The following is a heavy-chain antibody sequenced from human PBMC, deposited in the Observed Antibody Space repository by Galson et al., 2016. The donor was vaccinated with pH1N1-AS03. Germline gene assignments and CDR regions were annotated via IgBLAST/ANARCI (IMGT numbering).Heavy chain of an antibody. V-gene: IGHV3-30*18. Sequence: SLRLSCAASGFTISNFGMLWVRQAPGQGLEWVAIISFDGTNKYYADSVKGRFSISRDNSKNTLFLQMSALGAADTAVYYCANDFNYDFWSGYSFYWGQGALVTVSS. CDR2: ISFDGTNK. D-gene: IGHD3/OR15-3a*01. CDR1: GFTISNFG. J-gene: IGHJ4*02. CDR3: ANDFNYDFWSGYSFY.